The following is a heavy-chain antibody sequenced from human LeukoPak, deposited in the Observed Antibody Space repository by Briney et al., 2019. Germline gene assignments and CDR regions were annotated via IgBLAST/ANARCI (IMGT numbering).Heavy chain of an antibody. CDR3: ARGRYDFWTDPGAFDI. D-gene: IGHD3-3*01. CDR2: IYSGGST. V-gene: IGHV3-53*01. Sequence: GSLRLSCAASGFTVSSNYMSWVRQAPGKGLEWVSVIYSGGSTYYADSVKGRFTISRDNAKNSLYLQMNSLRAEDTAVYYCARGRYDFWTDPGAFDIWGQGTMVTVSS. J-gene: IGHJ3*02. CDR1: GFTVSSNY.